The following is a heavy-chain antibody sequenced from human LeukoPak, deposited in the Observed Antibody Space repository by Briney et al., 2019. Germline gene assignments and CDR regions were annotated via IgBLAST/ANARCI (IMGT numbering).Heavy chain of an antibody. CDR3: ARITMVRGVIEYFQH. D-gene: IGHD3-10*01. Sequence: GESLKISCKDSGYSFTSYWIGWVRQMPGKGLEWMGIIYPGDSDTRYSPSFQGQVTISADKSISTAYLQWSSPKASDTAMYYCARITMVRGVIEYFQHWGQGTLVTVSS. CDR1: GYSFTSYW. V-gene: IGHV5-51*01. J-gene: IGHJ1*01. CDR2: IYPGDSDT.